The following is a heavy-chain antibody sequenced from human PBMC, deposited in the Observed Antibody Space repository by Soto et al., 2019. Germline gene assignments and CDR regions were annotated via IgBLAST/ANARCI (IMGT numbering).Heavy chain of an antibody. Sequence: QVQLVQSGIEVKKPGASVKVSCNTMGYTFSNYGLRWVRQAPGEGLEWLGWISAYNGHTKYAQKVQDRVTLTTVTSASTAYLEVRRLRSDDTAVYYCVRGDVGYFDHWGQGTLVLVS. CDR1: GYTFSNYG. V-gene: IGHV1-18*01. J-gene: IGHJ4*02. CDR3: VRGDVGYFDH. D-gene: IGHD3-16*01. CDR2: ISAYNGHT.